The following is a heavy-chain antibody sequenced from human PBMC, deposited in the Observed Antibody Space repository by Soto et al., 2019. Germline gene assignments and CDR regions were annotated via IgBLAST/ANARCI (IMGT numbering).Heavy chain of an antibody. J-gene: IGHJ6*03. CDR3: ARGSAPYYYYYYMDV. CDR1: GYTFTSYA. Sequence: ASVKVSCKASGYTFTSYAMHWVRQAPGQRLEWMGWINAGNGNTKYSQKFQGRVTITRDTSASTAYMELSSLRSEDTAVYYCARGSAPYYYYYYMDVWGKGTTVTVSS. V-gene: IGHV1-3*01. CDR2: INAGNGNT.